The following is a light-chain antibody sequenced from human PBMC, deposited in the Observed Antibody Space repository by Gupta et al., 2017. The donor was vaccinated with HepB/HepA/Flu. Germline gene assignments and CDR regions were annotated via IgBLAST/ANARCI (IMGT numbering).Light chain of an antibody. CDR3: QQYHSPPYT. CDR2: WAS. Sequence: DMVMTQSADSLAVSLCERDTINCKSSQSVLYSSNNKNYLAWYQQKPGQPPKLLIYWASTRESGVPDRFSGSGSGTDFTLTISSLQAEDVAVYYCQQYHSPPYTFGQGTKLEIK. V-gene: IGKV4-1*01. J-gene: IGKJ2*01. CDR1: QSVLYSSNNKNY.